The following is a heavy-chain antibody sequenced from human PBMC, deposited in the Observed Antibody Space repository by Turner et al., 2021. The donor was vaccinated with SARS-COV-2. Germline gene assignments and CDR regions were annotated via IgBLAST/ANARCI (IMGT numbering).Heavy chain of an antibody. CDR3: ARDWGEYYFDY. Sequence: EVQLVETGGGLIQPEGSLRLSCAASGFTVSSNYMSWVRQAPGKGLEWVSVIYSGGSTFYADSVKGRFTISRDNSKNTLYLQMNSLRAEDTAVYYCARDWGEYYFDYWGQGTLVTVSS. V-gene: IGHV3-53*02. J-gene: IGHJ4*02. CDR1: GFTVSSNY. CDR2: IYSGGST. D-gene: IGHD3-16*01.